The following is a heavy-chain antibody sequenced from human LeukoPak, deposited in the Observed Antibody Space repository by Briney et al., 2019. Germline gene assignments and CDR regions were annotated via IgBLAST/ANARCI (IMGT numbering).Heavy chain of an antibody. V-gene: IGHV3-9*01. D-gene: IGHD4-17*01. J-gene: IGHJ4*02. CDR3: AKSDYGDYGFDY. CDR1: GFTFSTYW. Sequence: GGSLRLSCSASGFTFSTYWMSWVRQAPGKGLEWVSGISWNSGSIGYADSVKGRFTISRDNAKNSLYLQMNSLRAEDTALYYCAKSDYGDYGFDYWGQGTLVTVSS. CDR2: ISWNSGSI.